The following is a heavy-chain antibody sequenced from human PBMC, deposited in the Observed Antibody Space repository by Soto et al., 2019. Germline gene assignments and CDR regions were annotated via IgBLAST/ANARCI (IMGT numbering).Heavy chain of an antibody. CDR3: ARRGVIAVAGSYYYYGMDV. Sequence: SETLSLTCTVSGGSISSYYWSWIRQPPGKGLEWIGYIYYSGSTNYNPSPKSRVTISVDTSKNQFSLKLSSVTAADTAVYYCARRGVIAVAGSYYYYGMDVWGQGTTVTVSS. J-gene: IGHJ6*02. D-gene: IGHD6-19*01. CDR2: IYYSGST. V-gene: IGHV4-59*01. CDR1: GGSISSYY.